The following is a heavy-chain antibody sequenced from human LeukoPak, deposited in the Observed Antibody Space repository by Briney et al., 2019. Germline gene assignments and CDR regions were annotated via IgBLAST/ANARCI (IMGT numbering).Heavy chain of an antibody. Sequence: GGSLRLSCVASGFTFSSYEMNWLRQAPGKGLEWVAVISYDGSNKYYADSVKGRFTISRDNSKNTLYLQMNSLRAEDTAVYYCARDRVVAAFDYWGQGTLVTVSS. D-gene: IGHD2-15*01. CDR1: GFTFSSYE. V-gene: IGHV3-30*04. CDR2: ISYDGSNK. J-gene: IGHJ4*02. CDR3: ARDRVVAAFDY.